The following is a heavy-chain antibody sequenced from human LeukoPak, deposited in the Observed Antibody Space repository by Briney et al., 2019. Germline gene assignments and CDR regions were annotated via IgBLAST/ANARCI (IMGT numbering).Heavy chain of an antibody. D-gene: IGHD1-26*01. CDR1: GGSISSYY. V-gene: IGHV4-59*08. CDR3: ARGVGATTIDY. CDR2: IYYSGST. Sequence: SETLSLTCTVSGGSISSYYWSWIRQPPGKGQEWIGYIYYSGSTNYNPSLKSRVTISVDTSKNQFSLKLSSVTAADTAVYYCARGVGATTIDYWGQGTLVTVSS. J-gene: IGHJ4*02.